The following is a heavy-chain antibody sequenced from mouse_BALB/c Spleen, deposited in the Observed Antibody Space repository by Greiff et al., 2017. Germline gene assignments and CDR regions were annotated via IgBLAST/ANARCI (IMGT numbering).Heavy chain of an antibody. D-gene: IGHD4-1*02. J-gene: IGHJ2*01. Sequence: VQLKESGPELVRPGESVKMSCKASGYTFTSYWMHWVKQRPGQGLEWIGAIYPGNSDTSYNQKFKGKAKLTAVTSTSTAYMELSSLTNEDSAVYYCTRQRANWDPFDYWGQGTTLTVSS. CDR1: GYTFTSYW. CDR3: TRQRANWDPFDY. CDR2: IYPGNSDT. V-gene: IGHV1-5*01.